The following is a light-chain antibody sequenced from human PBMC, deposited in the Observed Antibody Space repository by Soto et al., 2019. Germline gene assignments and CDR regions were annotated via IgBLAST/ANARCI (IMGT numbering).Light chain of an antibody. CDR1: NSDIGGYIY. J-gene: IGLJ1*01. V-gene: IGLV2-14*03. CDR3: SSYTSSGTPYV. Sequence: QSALTQPASVSGSPGQSITISCTGTNSDIGGYIYVSWYQHHPGKAPKLMIYDVSNRPSGVSNRFSGSKSANTASLTISGLQAEDEADYYCSSYTSSGTPYVFGTGTKVTVL. CDR2: DVS.